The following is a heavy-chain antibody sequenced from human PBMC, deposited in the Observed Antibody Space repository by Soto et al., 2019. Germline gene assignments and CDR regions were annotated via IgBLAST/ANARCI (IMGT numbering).Heavy chain of an antibody. CDR3: AAPGIAAAGTPTFDY. CDR2: IIPILGIA. J-gene: IGHJ4*02. V-gene: IGHV1-69*02. CDR1: GGTFSSYT. Sequence: QVQLVQSGAEVKKPGSSVKVSCKASGGTFSSYTISWVRQAPGQGLEWMGRIIPILGIANYAQKFQGRVTITAEKSTSTAYMELSSLRSEDTAVYYCAAPGIAAAGTPTFDYWGQGTLVTVSS. D-gene: IGHD6-13*01.